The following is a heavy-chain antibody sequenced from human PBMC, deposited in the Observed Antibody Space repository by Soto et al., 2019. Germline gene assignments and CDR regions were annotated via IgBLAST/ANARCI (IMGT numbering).Heavy chain of an antibody. V-gene: IGHV4-59*08. CDR2: IYYSVTNT. J-gene: IGHJ4*02. CDR1: GGSINHYY. Sequence: QVQLQESGPGLVRPSETLSLTCTVYGGSINHYYWTWIRHPPGKGLEWMCYIYYSVTNTNYNPSLKSRVTLSVDTSKNQFSLKLSSVTAADTAVYYCARLGVSYAGPHFDYWGQGTLVTVSS. D-gene: IGHD1-26*01. CDR3: ARLGVSYAGPHFDY.